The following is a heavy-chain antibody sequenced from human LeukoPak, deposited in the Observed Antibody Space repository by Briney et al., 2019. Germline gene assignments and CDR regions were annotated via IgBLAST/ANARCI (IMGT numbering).Heavy chain of an antibody. J-gene: IGHJ4*02. V-gene: IGHV4-59*01. CDR2: IYYSGST. CDR3: ARHSAGIAAAGNDY. Sequence: SETLSLTCTVSGGSISSYYWSWIRQPPGKGLEWIGYIYYSGSTNYNPSLKSRVTISVGTSKNQFSLKLSSVTAADTAVYYCARHSAGIAAAGNDYWGQGTLVTVSS. CDR1: GGSISSYY. D-gene: IGHD6-13*01.